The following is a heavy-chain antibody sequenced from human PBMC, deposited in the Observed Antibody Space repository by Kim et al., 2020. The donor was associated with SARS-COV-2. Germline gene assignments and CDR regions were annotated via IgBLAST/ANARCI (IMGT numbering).Heavy chain of an antibody. Sequence: QGRVTITADKSTSTAYMELSSLRSEDTAVYYCARGDYYGSGSYYNGAFDIWGQGTMVTVSS. D-gene: IGHD3-10*01. CDR3: ARGDYYGSGSYYNGAFDI. V-gene: IGHV1-69*04. J-gene: IGHJ3*02.